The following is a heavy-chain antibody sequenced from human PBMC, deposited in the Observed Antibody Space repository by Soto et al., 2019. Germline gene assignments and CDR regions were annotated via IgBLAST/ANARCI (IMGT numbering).Heavy chain of an antibody. CDR2: ISSSSSYI. J-gene: IGHJ4*02. Sequence: EVQLVESGGGLVKPGGSLRLSCAASGFTFSSYSMNWVRQAPGKGLEWVSSISSSSSYIYYADSVKGRFTISRDNAKNSLYLQMNSLRAEDTAVYYCARDESWQTGSHDYWGQGTLVTVSS. V-gene: IGHV3-21*01. CDR3: ARDESWQTGSHDY. CDR1: GFTFSSYS. D-gene: IGHD1-1*01.